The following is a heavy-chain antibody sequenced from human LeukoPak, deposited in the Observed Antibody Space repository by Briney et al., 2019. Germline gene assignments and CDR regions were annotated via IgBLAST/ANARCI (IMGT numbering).Heavy chain of an antibody. J-gene: IGHJ5*02. Sequence: ASVKVSCKASGYTFTSYDINWVRQATGQGLEWMGWINPNNGVTSYAQKFQGRVTMTRDTSITTAYLDLSSLTSDDTAIYYCARIYSAYDLWGQGTLVTVSS. CDR2: INPNNGVT. D-gene: IGHD5-12*01. CDR3: ARIYSAYDL. CDR1: GYTFTSYD. V-gene: IGHV1-2*02.